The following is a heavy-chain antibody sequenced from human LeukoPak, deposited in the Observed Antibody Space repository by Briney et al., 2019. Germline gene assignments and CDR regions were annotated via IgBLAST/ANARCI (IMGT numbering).Heavy chain of an antibody. CDR2: IYYSGST. J-gene: IGHJ1*01. CDR3: ARRGSSGWGKYFQH. V-gene: IGHV4-59*12. D-gene: IGHD6-19*01. CDR1: GGSINNYY. Sequence: SETLSLTCTVSGGSINNYYWNWIRQPPGKGLEWIGYIYYSGSTNYNPSLKSRVTISVDTSKNQFSLKLSSVTAADTAVYYCARRGSSGWGKYFQHWGQGTLVTVSS.